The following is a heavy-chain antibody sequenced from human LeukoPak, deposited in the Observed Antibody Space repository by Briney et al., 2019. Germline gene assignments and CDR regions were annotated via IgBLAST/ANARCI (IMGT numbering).Heavy chain of an antibody. J-gene: IGHJ4*02. Sequence: AGGSLRLSCAASGFTFSSFTMNWVRQAPGKGLEWLSYINIISTTIYYADSVKGRFTISRDNAKNSLYLQMNSLRAEDTAVYYCAREDPIAAAGTWRDWGQGTLVTVSS. D-gene: IGHD6-13*01. CDR2: INIISTTI. V-gene: IGHV3-48*04. CDR3: AREDPIAAAGTWRD. CDR1: GFTFSSFT.